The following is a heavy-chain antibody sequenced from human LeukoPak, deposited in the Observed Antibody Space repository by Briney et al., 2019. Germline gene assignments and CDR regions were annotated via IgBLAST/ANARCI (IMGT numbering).Heavy chain of an antibody. V-gene: IGHV3-7*01. CDR2: IKEDGGEK. J-gene: IGHJ6*02. CDR3: ATTRVSGYYYYYYGMAV. CDR1: GFTFGEYW. D-gene: IGHD2-15*01. Sequence: PGGSLRLSCAASGFTFGEYWMSWVRQAPGKGLEWVANIKEDGGEKYYVDSMKGRFTISRDNAKNSLYLQMNSLRAEDTAVYYCATTRVSGYYYYYYGMAVWGQGTTVTVSS.